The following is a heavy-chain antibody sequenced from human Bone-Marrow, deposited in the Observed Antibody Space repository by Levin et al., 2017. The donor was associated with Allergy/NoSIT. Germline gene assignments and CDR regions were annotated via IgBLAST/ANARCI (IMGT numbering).Heavy chain of an antibody. CDR1: GFTFDDYA. J-gene: IGHJ6*02. D-gene: IGHD1-26*01. V-gene: IGHV3-9*01. CDR2: IFWKSGGT. Sequence: GGSLRLSCVVSGFTFDDYAIHWVRQTPGKGLEWVSGIFWKSGGTGYADSVKGRFTISRDKVKNSAYLEMNSLRGEDTALYYCVRDMAPGGAGAWGQGTTVTVS. CDR3: VRDMAPGGAGA.